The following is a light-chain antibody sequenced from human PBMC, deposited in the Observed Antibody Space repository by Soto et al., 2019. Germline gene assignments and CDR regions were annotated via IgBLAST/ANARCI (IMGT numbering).Light chain of an antibody. Sequence: QSALTQPASVSGSPGQSIAISCTGTSSDVGGSDFVSWYQHHPGKAPKLIIHDVNNRPSGVSARFSGSKSGNTASLTISGFQAEDEADYFCSSYTTGNTPYVFGAGTKLTVL. J-gene: IGLJ1*01. CDR3: SSYTTGNTPYV. V-gene: IGLV2-14*03. CDR1: SSDVGGSDF. CDR2: DVN.